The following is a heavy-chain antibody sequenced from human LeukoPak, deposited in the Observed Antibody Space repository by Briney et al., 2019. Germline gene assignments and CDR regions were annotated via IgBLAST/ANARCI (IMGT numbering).Heavy chain of an antibody. CDR3: TSWGDTTAEYFQR. CDR1: GFTFNRCW. V-gene: IGHV3-7*01. Sequence: GGSPRLSCVVSGFTFNRCWMNWVRQAPGKGLEWVAHINPDGRDTYYVDSVKGRFTISRDNAQNSMYLQMNSLRVEDTAVYYCTSWGDTTAEYFQRWGQGTLVTVSS. J-gene: IGHJ1*01. CDR2: INPDGRDT. D-gene: IGHD2-21*02.